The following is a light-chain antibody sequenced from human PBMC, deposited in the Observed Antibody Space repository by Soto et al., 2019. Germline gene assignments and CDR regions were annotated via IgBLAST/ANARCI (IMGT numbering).Light chain of an antibody. CDR3: QQSYSTPAT. J-gene: IGKJ4*01. V-gene: IGKV1-39*01. Sequence: DIQMTQSPSSLSASVGDRVTITCRASQSISSYLIWYQQKPGKPPKLLIYAASKLHSGVPSRFSGGGSVTNFTLTISSLQPEDFATYYCQQSYSTPATFGGGTKVDIK. CDR1: QSISSY. CDR2: AAS.